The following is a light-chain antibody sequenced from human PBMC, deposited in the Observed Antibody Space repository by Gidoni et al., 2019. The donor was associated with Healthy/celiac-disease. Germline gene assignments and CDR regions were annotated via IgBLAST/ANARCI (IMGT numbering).Light chain of an antibody. J-gene: IGKJ2*01. CDR2: GAS. CDR1: QSVSNN. CDR3: QQYNNDRT. V-gene: IGKV3-15*01. Sequence: EIVMTQSPATLSVSPGERATLSCRASQSVSNNLAWYQQKPGQAPRLLIYGASTRATGIPARFSGSGSVTEFTLTISSLQSEDFAIYYCQQYNNDRTFGQGTKLEIK.